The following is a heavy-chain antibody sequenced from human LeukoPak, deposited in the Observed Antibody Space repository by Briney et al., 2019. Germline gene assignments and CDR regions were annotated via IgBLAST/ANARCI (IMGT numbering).Heavy chain of an antibody. CDR1: GFTFSSYS. D-gene: IGHD3-9*01. J-gene: IGHJ6*04. V-gene: IGHV3-21*01. Sequence: PGGSLGLSCAASGFTFSSYSMNWVRQAPGKGLEWVSSISSSSSYTYYADSVKGRFTISRDNAKNSLYLQMNSLRAEDTAVYYCARGWVDILTGYYYYGMDVWGKGTTVTVSS. CDR2: ISSSSSYT. CDR3: ARGWVDILTGYYYYGMDV.